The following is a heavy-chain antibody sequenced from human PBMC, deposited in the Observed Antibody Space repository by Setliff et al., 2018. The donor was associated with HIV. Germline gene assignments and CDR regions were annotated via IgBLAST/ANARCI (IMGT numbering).Heavy chain of an antibody. J-gene: IGHJ5*02. Sequence: PGGSLRLSCAASGFTFSSYSMNWVRQAPGKGLEWVSGLSGSGVGTYYAGSVKGRFTISRDNSKNTLYLQMNSLRAEDTAVYYCAKAGDYYDRTTFDPWGQGTLVTVSS. CDR3: AKAGDYYDRTTFDP. CDR2: LSGSGVGT. CDR1: GFTFSSYS. V-gene: IGHV3-23*01. D-gene: IGHD3-22*01.